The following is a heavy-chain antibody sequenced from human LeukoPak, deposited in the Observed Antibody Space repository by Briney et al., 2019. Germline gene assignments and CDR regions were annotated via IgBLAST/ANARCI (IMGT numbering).Heavy chain of an antibody. V-gene: IGHV4-28*01. CDR2: IYYSGSA. CDR1: GYSISSSNR. CDR3: ARNQAEASNHGAMDI. Sequence: SDTLSLTCAVSGYSISSSNRWGWFRQPPGKGLEWIGYIYYSGSAYYNTSLNSRITMSVDTSKNQFSLKLSSVTAVDTAVYYCARNQAEASNHGAMDIWGQGTMVIVSS. D-gene: IGHD6-19*01. J-gene: IGHJ3*02.